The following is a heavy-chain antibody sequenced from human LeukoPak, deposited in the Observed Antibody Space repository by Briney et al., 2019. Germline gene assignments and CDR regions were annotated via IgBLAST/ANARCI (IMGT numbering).Heavy chain of an antibody. V-gene: IGHV1-69*13. CDR3: AREGGAPLLRYFDWLSGTFDY. D-gene: IGHD3-9*01. Sequence: SVKASCKASGYTFTSYYMHWVRQAPGQGLEWMGGIIPIFGTANYAQKFQGRVTITADESTSTAYMELSSLRSEDTAVYYCAREGGAPLLRYFDWLSGTFDYWGQGTLVTVSS. CDR2: IIPIFGTA. J-gene: IGHJ4*02. CDR1: GYTFTSYY.